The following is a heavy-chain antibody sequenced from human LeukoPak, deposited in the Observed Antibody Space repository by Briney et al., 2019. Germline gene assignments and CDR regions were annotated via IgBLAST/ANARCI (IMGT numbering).Heavy chain of an antibody. Sequence: GESLKISSMCSGYSFTNYWICCVRQMPGKGLEWMGFFYPGDSDTKYSPSFQGTVTMSVDKSISPAYLQFSSLKASHTAMYYCARRNNAAMGDCWGQGTLVTVAS. CDR1: GYSFTNYW. D-gene: IGHD5-18*01. CDR2: FYPGDSDT. J-gene: IGHJ4*02. CDR3: ARRNNAAMGDC. V-gene: IGHV5-51*01.